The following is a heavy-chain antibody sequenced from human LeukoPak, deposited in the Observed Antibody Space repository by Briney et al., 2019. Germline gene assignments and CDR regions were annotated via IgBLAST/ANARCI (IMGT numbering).Heavy chain of an antibody. CDR3: ARGGSHLWQPFDS. V-gene: IGHV4-61*02. J-gene: IGHJ4*02. CDR2: IYTSGST. D-gene: IGHD5-18*01. Sequence: SETLSLTCTVSGGSISSGSYYWSWIRQPAGKGLEWIGRIYTSGSTNYNPSLKSRVTISVDTSKNQFSLKLSSVTAADTAAYYCARGGSHLWQPFDSWGQGTLVTVSS. CDR1: GGSISSGSYY.